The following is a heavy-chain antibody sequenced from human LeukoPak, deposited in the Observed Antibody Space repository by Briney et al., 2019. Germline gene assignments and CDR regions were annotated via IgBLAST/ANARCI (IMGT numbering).Heavy chain of an antibody. CDR1: GFTFGDYA. Sequence: GGSLRLSCAASGFTFGDYAMRWVRQAPGKGLEWVSGMGWNSGSIGYADSVKGRFTISRDNAKNSLYQQMNRLRAEDTALFYCAKGYFYYVDYWGQGTLVTVSS. V-gene: IGHV3-9*01. CDR2: MGWNSGSI. D-gene: IGHD3-10*01. CDR3: AKGYFYYVDY. J-gene: IGHJ4*02.